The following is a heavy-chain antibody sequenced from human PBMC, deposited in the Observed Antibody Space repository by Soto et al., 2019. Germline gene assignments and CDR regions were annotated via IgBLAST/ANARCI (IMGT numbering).Heavy chain of an antibody. D-gene: IGHD2-15*01. CDR2: IRGFSPYT. CDR1: EFTFSTYA. CDR3: ARDRGYDAHDYYYNAMDV. V-gene: IGHV3-21*01. Sequence: GGSLRLSCAASEFTFSTYAMTWVRQAPGKGLEWVSGIRGFSPYTFYADSVKGRFTISRDNAKNSLYLQMNSLRAEDTAVYYCARDRGYDAHDYYYNAMDVWGQGTTVTVSS. J-gene: IGHJ6*02.